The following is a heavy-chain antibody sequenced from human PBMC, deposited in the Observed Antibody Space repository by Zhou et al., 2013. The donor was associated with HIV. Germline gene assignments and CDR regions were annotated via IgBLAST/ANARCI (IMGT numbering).Heavy chain of an antibody. D-gene: IGHD3-16*01. CDR1: GYTFSDYA. V-gene: IGHV1-18*01. Sequence: QPQLVQSGVEVKKPGASVKVSCKASGYTFSDYAISWVRQAPGEGLRWMAWISGYGGKPNYAQMIEDRVTVTIDTSTSTAYMELKSLRSDDTALYYCARDWGNYGLDVWGQGTTVIVSS. CDR3: ARDWGNYGLDV. J-gene: IGHJ6*02. CDR2: ISGYGGKP.